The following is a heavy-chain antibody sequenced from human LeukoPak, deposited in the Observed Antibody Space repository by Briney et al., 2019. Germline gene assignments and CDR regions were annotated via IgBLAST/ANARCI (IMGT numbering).Heavy chain of an antibody. CDR1: GYTFTSNY. J-gene: IGHJ6*03. CDR2: ISPSGGST. CDR3: ARYSGWFYYYYYMDV. Sequence: ASVKVSCKAFGYTFTSNYMHWVRQAPGQGPEWMGVISPSGGSTTYAQKFQGRVTLTRDMSTSTDYLELSSLRSEDTAVYYCARYSGWFYYYYYMDVWGKGTTVTISS. V-gene: IGHV1-46*01. D-gene: IGHD6-19*01.